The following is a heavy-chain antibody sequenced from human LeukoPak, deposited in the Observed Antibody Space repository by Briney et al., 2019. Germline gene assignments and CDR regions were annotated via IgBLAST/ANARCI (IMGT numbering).Heavy chain of an antibody. V-gene: IGHV4-59*12. CDR3: TRDPWGPDY. D-gene: IGHD7-27*01. CDR2: IYYSGGT. J-gene: IGHJ4*02. Sequence: SETLSLTCTVSGGSLSDYYWTWVRQPPGKGLEWIGYIYYSGGTNYNPSLKSRVTISVDTSKNQFSLRLSSVTAADTAVYYCTRDPWGPDYWGQGTLVTVSS. CDR1: GGSLSDYY.